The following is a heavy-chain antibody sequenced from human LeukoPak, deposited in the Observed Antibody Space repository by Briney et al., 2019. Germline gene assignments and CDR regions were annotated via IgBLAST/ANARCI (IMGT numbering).Heavy chain of an antibody. D-gene: IGHD2-21*02. Sequence: SETLSLTCTVSGGSISSYYWSWIRQPPGKGLEWIGYIYYSGSTNYNPSLKSRVTISVDTSKNQFSLKLSSVTAADTAVYYCARRIVVVTATDGLDAFDIWGQGTMVTVSS. CDR1: GGSISSYY. J-gene: IGHJ3*02. V-gene: IGHV4-59*08. CDR3: ARRIVVVTATDGLDAFDI. CDR2: IYYSGST.